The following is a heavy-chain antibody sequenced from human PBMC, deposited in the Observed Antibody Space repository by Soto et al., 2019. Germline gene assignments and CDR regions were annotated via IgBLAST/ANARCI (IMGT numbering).Heavy chain of an antibody. V-gene: IGHV4-30-4*01. J-gene: IGHJ4*02. D-gene: IGHD6-13*01. CDR1: GGSISSGDYY. CDR3: ARNIAAAGPFDY. Sequence: SETLSLTCTVSGGSISSGDYYWSWIRQPPGKGLEWIGYIYYSGSTYYNPSLKSRVTISVDTSKNQFSLKLSSVTAADTAVYYCARNIAAAGPFDYWGQGTLVTVSS. CDR2: IYYSGST.